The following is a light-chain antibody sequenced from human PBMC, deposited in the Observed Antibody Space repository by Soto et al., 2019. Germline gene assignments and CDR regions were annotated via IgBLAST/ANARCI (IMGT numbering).Light chain of an antibody. CDR1: ESVTSTY. J-gene: IGKJ2*01. V-gene: IGKV3-20*01. CDR2: GVS. CDR3: PLFGTSPGYT. Sequence: EIGLTQSPGTLSLSPGERATLSCRTSESVTSTYLAWYQQKPGQPPRLLIYGVSSRAAGIPDRFSGSGSGTGFTLTIIRLEHEDFAVNYCPLFGTSPGYTFGQGNKLESK.